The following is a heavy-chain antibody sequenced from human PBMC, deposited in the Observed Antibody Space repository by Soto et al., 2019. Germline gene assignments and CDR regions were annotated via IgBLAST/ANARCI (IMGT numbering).Heavy chain of an antibody. Sequence: QVQLVESGGGVVQPGRSLRLSCAASGFTFSSYGMHWVRQAPGKGLEWVAVISSDGSNKYYADSVKGRFTISRDNSKNTLYLQMNSLRAEDTAVYYCAKAGGSSSFTTFDYWGQGTLVTVSS. V-gene: IGHV3-30*18. J-gene: IGHJ4*02. D-gene: IGHD6-6*01. CDR3: AKAGGSSSFTTFDY. CDR1: GFTFSSYG. CDR2: ISSDGSNK.